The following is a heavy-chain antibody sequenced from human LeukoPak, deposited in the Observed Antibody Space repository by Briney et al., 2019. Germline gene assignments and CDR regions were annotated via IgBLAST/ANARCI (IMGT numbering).Heavy chain of an antibody. CDR3: ARSPATSGWYGY. V-gene: IGHV3-66*01. CDR2: IYSGGST. J-gene: IGHJ4*02. CDR1: GGSISSYY. D-gene: IGHD6-19*01. Sequence: ETLSLTCTVSGGSISSYYWSWVRQAPGKGLEWVSVIYSGGSTYYADSVKGRFTISRDNSKNTLYLQMNSLRAEDTAVYYCARSPATSGWYGYWGQGTLVTVSS.